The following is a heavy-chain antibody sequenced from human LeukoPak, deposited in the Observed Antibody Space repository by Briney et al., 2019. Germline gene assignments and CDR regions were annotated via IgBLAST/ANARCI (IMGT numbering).Heavy chain of an antibody. CDR3: ARDSSRTNPNYYCGMDV. J-gene: IGHJ6*02. CDR1: GFTASSNY. CDR2: IYSGGST. D-gene: IGHD6-13*01. V-gene: IGHV3-53*04. Sequence: GGSLRLSCAASGFTASSNYMSWVRQAPGKGLEWVSVIYSGGSTYYADSVKGRFTISRHNSKNTLYLRMNSLRAEDTAVYYCARDSSRTNPNYYCGMDVWGQGTTVTVSS.